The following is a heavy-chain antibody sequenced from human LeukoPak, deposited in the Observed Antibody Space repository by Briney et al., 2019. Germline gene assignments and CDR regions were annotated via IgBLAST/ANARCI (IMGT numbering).Heavy chain of an antibody. Sequence: SETLSLTCTVSGGSISGYYWSWIRQPPGKGLEWIGEINHSGSTNYNPSLKSRVTISVDTSKNQFSLKLSSVTAADTAVYYCARGPVTVTTNNWFDPWGQGTLVTVSS. CDR1: GGSISGYY. CDR3: ARGPVTVTTNNWFDP. J-gene: IGHJ5*02. CDR2: INHSGST. V-gene: IGHV4-34*01. D-gene: IGHD4-17*01.